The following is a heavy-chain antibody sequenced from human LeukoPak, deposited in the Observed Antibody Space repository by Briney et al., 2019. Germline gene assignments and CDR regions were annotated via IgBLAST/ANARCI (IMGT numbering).Heavy chain of an antibody. Sequence: GGSLRLSCAASGFTVSSNYMSWVRQAPGKGLEWVSVIYSGSSTYYADSVKGRFTISRDNSKNTLYLQMNSLRAEDTAVYYCARSSSWYAYYFDYWGQGTLVTVSS. CDR3: ARSSSWYAYYFDY. CDR2: IYSGSST. V-gene: IGHV3-66*01. D-gene: IGHD6-13*01. CDR1: GFTVSSNY. J-gene: IGHJ4*02.